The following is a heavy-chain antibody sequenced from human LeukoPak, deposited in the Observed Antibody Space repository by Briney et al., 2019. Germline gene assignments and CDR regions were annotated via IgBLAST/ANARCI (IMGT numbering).Heavy chain of an antibody. J-gene: IGHJ5*02. Sequence: GGSLRLSCAASGFTFSDYSMNWVRQAPGKGLEWVSYISKNGNTIYYADSVKGRFTISRDNAKKSLYLQMNNLRAEDTAVYYCARRDCDSIKCRGSNWLDPWGQGTLVSVSS. V-gene: IGHV3-48*01. CDR2: ISKNGNTI. D-gene: IGHD3-22*01. CDR1: GFTFSDYS. CDR3: ARRDCDSIKCRGSNWLDP.